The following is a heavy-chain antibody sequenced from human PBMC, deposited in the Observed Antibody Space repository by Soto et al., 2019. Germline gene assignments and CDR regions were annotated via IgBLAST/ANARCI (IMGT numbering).Heavy chain of an antibody. J-gene: IGHJ4*02. CDR1: GYTFTSYY. D-gene: IGHD1-20*01. V-gene: IGHV1-46*01. CDR3: AGELAHYLLTGTHFDY. CDR2: INPSGGST. Sequence: ASVKVSCKASGYTFTSYYMHWVRQAPGQGLEWMGIINPSGGSTSYAQKFQGRVTMTRDTSTSTVYMELSSLRSEDTAVYYCAGELAHYLLTGTHFDYWGQGTLVTVSS.